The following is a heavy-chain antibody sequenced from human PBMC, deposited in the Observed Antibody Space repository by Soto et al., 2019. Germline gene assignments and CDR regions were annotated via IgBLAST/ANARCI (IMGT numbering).Heavy chain of an antibody. V-gene: IGHV4-34*02. J-gene: IGHJ6*02. CDR2: VHPSGST. D-gene: IGHD5-18*01. CDR3: ARGKPSGYRFGPRNFFYYGLDV. CDR1: SASLGDHY. Sequence: QGQLRQWGAGVLKPSDTLSLTCAVFSASLGDHYWAWIRQSTDKGLEWIGEVHPSGSTDYNPSLRSRLTWPFDTSKNQSTLTVASVTAADTAVYFCARGKPSGYRFGPRNFFYYGLDVWGPGTTVTVSS.